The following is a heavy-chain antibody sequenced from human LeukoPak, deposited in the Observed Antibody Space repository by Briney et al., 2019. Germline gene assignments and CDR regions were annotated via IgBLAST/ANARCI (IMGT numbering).Heavy chain of an antibody. V-gene: IGHV4-59*01. CDR3: ARGDCSGGNCSPLPLDY. D-gene: IGHD2-15*01. Sequence: SETLSLTCTVSGGSISSYYWSWIRQPPGKGLEWIGYIYYSGHTNYNPSLKSRVTISVDTSKNQCSLKLSSVTAADTAVYYCARGDCSGGNCSPLPLDYWGQGTLVTVSS. CDR2: IYYSGHT. J-gene: IGHJ4*02. CDR1: GGSISSYY.